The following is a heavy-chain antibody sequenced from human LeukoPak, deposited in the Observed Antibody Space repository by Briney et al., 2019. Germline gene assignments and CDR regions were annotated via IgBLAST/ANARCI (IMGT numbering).Heavy chain of an antibody. CDR1: GGSITSNSYY. V-gene: IGHV4-39*01. J-gene: IGHJ4*02. CDR2: IYYSGST. CDR3: ASPRRDSSSWYYFDY. Sequence: SETLSLTCTVSGGSITSNSYYWGWIRQPPGNGLEWIGSIYYSGSTYYNPSLKSRVAISLDTSKNQFSLKLSSVTAADTAVYYCASPRRDSSSWYYFDYWGQGTLVTVSS. D-gene: IGHD6-13*01.